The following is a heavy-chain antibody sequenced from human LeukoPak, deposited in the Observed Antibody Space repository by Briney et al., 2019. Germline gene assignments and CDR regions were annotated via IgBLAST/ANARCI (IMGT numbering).Heavy chain of an antibody. CDR3: ARDLSSGYDDRGDY. V-gene: IGHV3-21*01. Sequence: GGSLRLSCAASGFTFSSNAMNWVRQAPGKGLEWASSISSSSSYIYYADSVKGRFTISRDNAKNSLYLQMNSLRAEDAAVYYCARDLSSGYDDRGDYWGQGTLVTVSS. CDR2: ISSSSSYI. D-gene: IGHD5-12*01. CDR1: GFTFSSNA. J-gene: IGHJ4*02.